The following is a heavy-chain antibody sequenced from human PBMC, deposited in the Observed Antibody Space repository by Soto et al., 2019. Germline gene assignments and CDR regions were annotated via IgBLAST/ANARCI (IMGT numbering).Heavy chain of an antibody. D-gene: IGHD6-19*01. V-gene: IGHV1-69*13. Sequence: SVKVSCKASGGTFSSYAISWVRQAPGQGLEWMGGIIPIFGTANYAQKFQGRVTITADESTSTAYMELSSLRSEDTAVYYCARGSIAVAGRGSWFDPWGQGTLVTVSS. CDR2: IIPIFGTA. J-gene: IGHJ5*02. CDR3: ARGSIAVAGRGSWFDP. CDR1: GGTFSSYA.